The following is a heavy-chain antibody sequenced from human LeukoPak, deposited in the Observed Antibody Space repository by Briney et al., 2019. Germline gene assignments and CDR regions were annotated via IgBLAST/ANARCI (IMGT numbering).Heavy chain of an antibody. CDR3: AKNEGSGSHVNYCMDV. V-gene: IGHV3-23*01. CDR2: ISGSGGGT. CDR1: GFTFTSYA. D-gene: IGHD3-10*01. J-gene: IGHJ6*03. Sequence: GGSLRLSCAVSGFTFTSYAIAWVRQAPGKGLEWVSTISGSGGGTWYADSVKGRFAISRDNSKNTLYLQMNSLRAEDTAIYYCAKNEGSGSHVNYCMDVWGKGTTVTVSS.